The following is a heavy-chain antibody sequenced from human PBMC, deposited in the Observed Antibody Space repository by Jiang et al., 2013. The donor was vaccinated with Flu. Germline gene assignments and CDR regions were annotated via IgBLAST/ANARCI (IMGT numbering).Heavy chain of an antibody. CDR1: GGSISSYY. CDR3: ARVPYGSDAFDI. D-gene: IGHD3-10*01. Sequence: GSGLVKPSETLSLTCTVSGGSISSYYWSWIRQPPGKGLEWIGYIYYSGSTNYNPSLKSRVTISVDTSKNQFSLKLSSVTAADTAVYYCARVPYGSDAFDIWGQGTMVTVSS. J-gene: IGHJ3*02. V-gene: IGHV4-59*08. CDR2: IYYSGST.